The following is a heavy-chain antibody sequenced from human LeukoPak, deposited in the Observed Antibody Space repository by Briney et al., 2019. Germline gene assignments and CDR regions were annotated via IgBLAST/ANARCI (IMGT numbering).Heavy chain of an antibody. V-gene: IGHV3-48*03. CDR2: ISSSGSTI. CDR3: ASEAGSSCFAPLDY. J-gene: IGHJ4*02. Sequence: GGSLRLSCAASGFTFSSYEKHWVRQAPGKGLEWVSYISSSGSTIYYADSVKGRFTISRDNAKNSLYLQMNSLRAEDTAVYYCASEAGSSCFAPLDYWGQGTLVTVSS. CDR1: GFTFSSYE. D-gene: IGHD6-13*01.